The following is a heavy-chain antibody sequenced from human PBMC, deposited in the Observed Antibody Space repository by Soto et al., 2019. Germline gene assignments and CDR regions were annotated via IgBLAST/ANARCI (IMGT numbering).Heavy chain of an antibody. Sequence: GGSLRLSCAASGFTVSSNYMSWVRQAPWKGLEWVSVIYSGGSKYNADAVKGRFTVSRDNSKNTVYLQMNSLRAEDTAVYYCARDRRRVLGCFDYWGQGTLVTVSS. CDR2: IYSGGSK. D-gene: IGHD3-3*01. J-gene: IGHJ4*02. CDR3: ARDRRRVLGCFDY. CDR1: GFTVSSNY. V-gene: IGHV3-66*01.